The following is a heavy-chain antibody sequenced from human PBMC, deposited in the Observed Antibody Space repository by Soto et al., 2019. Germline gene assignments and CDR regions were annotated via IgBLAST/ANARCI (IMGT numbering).Heavy chain of an antibody. CDR2: TYYRAKWFN. CDR3: ARDRDGSGRTDFDC. V-gene: IGHV6-1*01. J-gene: IGHJ4*02. Sequence: SPTLSLPSAISGDSVSSNSAACNLIRHAPSRGLEWLGRTYYRAKWFNDYAVSVKSRITISPDTSKNQFSLQLNSVTPEDTAVYYCARDRDGSGRTDFDCWGQGTLVTVSS. D-gene: IGHD6-19*01. CDR1: GDSVSSNSAA.